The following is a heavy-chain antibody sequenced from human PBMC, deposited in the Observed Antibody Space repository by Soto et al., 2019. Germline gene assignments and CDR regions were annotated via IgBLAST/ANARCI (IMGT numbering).Heavy chain of an antibody. CDR3: AREARLMVRGSGWFDP. V-gene: IGHV1-69*01. CDR2: IIPIFGTA. J-gene: IGHJ5*02. D-gene: IGHD3-10*01. Sequence: QVQLVQSGAEVKKPGSSVKVSCKASGGTFSSYAISWVRQAPGQGLEWMGGIIPIFGTANYAQKFQGRVTITADESTSTAYMELSSLRSEDTAVCYCAREARLMVRGSGWFDPWGQGTLVTVSS. CDR1: GGTFSSYA.